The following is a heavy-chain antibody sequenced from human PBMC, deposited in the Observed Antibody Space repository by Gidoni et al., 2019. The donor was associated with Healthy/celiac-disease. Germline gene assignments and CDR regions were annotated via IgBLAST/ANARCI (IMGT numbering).Heavy chain of an antibody. CDR2: IGGSGGSR. J-gene: IGHJ3*02. D-gene: IGHD1-26*01. Sequence: EVQLLESGGGLVQTGGSLRLSCAASGFPLSSYAMSWVRQAPGKGLEWVSAIGGSGGSRYYADSVKGRFTISRDNSKNTLYLQMNSLRAEDTAVYYCAKDILSGSYFDAFDIWGQGTMVTVSS. CDR3: AKDILSGSYFDAFDI. V-gene: IGHV3-23*01. CDR1: GFPLSSYA.